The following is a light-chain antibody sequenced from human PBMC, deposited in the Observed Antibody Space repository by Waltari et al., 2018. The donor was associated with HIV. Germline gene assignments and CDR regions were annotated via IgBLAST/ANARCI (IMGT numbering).Light chain of an antibody. Sequence: QSVLTQPPSVSGAPGPRVTISCPGSSSHIGAGYHVHWYQQLPGTAPKLLIYGNSNRPSGVPDRFSGSKSGTSASLAITGLQAEDEADYYCQSHDSSLSGYVFGTGTKVTVL. J-gene: IGLJ1*01. CDR2: GNS. V-gene: IGLV1-40*01. CDR1: SSHIGAGYH. CDR3: QSHDSSLSGYV.